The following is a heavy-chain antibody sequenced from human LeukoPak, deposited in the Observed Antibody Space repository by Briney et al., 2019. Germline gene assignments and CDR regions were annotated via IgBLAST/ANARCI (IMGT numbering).Heavy chain of an antibody. Sequence: GGSLRLSCAASGFTFSSYAMSWVRQTPGKGLEWVSAISGSGGSTYYADSVKGRFTISRDNSQNTLFLQMNSLRAEDTAPYYCAKSVAIYFYYGLDVWDQGTTVAVSS. CDR2: ISGSGGST. CDR1: GFTFSSYA. V-gene: IGHV3-23*01. CDR3: AKSVAIYFYYGLDV. D-gene: IGHD3-3*01. J-gene: IGHJ6*02.